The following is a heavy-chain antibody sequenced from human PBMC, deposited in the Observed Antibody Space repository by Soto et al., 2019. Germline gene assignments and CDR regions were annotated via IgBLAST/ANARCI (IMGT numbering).Heavy chain of an antibody. Sequence: EVQLVESGGGLVQPGGSLRLSCAASGFTFSTHSMNWVRQAPGQGLEWVSFVSTSGDSIYYADPVKGRFTISRDTAKNSVYRQMDSLRAEDTGVYYLARDAVAGTGGFGALDLWGLWTLVTVSS. J-gene: IGHJ3*01. V-gene: IGHV3-48*01. CDR3: ARDAVAGTGGFGALDL. CDR2: VSTSGDSI. CDR1: GFTFSTHS. D-gene: IGHD6-19*01.